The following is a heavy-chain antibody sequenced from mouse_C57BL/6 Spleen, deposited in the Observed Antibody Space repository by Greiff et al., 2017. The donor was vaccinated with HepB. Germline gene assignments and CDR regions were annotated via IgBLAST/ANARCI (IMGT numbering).Heavy chain of an antibody. CDR3: ARNHYDYDEGAMDY. CDR2: IWSGGST. V-gene: IGHV2-2*01. CDR1: GFSLTSYG. D-gene: IGHD2-4*01. Sequence: QVHVKQSGPGLVQPSQSLSITCTVSGFSLTSYGVHWVRQSPGKGLEWLGVIWSGGSTDYNAAFISRLSISKDNSKSQVFFKMNSLQADDTAIYYCARNHYDYDEGAMDYWGQGTSVTVSS. J-gene: IGHJ4*01.